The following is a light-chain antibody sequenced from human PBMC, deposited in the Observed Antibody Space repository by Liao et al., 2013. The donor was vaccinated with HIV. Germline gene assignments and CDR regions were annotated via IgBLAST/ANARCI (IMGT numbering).Light chain of an antibody. V-gene: IGLV3-21*04. CDR3: QVWDSSSDHWV. Sequence: SYVLTQTPSVSVAPGKTAMVTCGGDNIGTNSVHWYQQKPGQAPVVVIYYDRDRPSGIPERFSGSNSGNTATLTISRVEAGDEADYYCQVWDSSSDHWVFGGGTKLTVL. CDR1: NIGTNS. CDR2: YDR. J-gene: IGLJ3*02.